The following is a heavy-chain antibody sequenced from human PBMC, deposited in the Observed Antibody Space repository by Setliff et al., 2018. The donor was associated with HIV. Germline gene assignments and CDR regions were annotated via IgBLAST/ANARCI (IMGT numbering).Heavy chain of an antibody. Sequence: SETLSLTCTVSGGSISSSSYYWGWIRQPPGKGLEWIGTIYYSGNTYYNPSLKSPVTISVDTSKNQISLQLSSVTAADTAVYYCARQVDYDVLTGFYGYNYYNMDVWGKGTTVTVSS. CDR2: IYYSGNT. J-gene: IGHJ6*03. D-gene: IGHD3-9*01. V-gene: IGHV4-39*01. CDR1: GGSISSSSYY. CDR3: ARQVDYDVLTGFYGYNYYNMDV.